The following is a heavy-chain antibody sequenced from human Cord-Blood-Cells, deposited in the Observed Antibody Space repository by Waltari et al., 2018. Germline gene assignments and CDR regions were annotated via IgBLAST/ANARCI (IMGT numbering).Heavy chain of an antibody. CDR1: GGSFSGYY. V-gene: IGHV4-34*01. CDR3: ALVGATLHGDY. D-gene: IGHD1-26*01. Sequence: QVQLQQWGAGLLKPSETLSLTCAVHGGSFSGYYWSGIRQPPGKGLEWMGEINHRGSTHSNPSLKRRVTISVDTSKNQFSLKLSSVTAADTAVYYCALVGATLHGDYWGQGTLVTVSS. CDR2: INHRGST. J-gene: IGHJ4*02.